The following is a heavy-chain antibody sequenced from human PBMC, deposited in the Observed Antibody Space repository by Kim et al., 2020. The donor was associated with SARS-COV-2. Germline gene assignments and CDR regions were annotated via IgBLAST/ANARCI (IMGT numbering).Heavy chain of an antibody. CDR3: AKPVRYSSPYAFDI. V-gene: IGHV3-23*03. CDR2: IYSGGSST. J-gene: IGHJ3*02. CDR1: GFTFSSYA. D-gene: IGHD5-18*01. Sequence: GGSLRLSCAASGFTFSSYAMSWVRQAPGKGLEWVSVIYSGGSSTYYADSVKGRFTISRDNSKNTLYLQMNSLRAEDTAVYYCAKPVRYSSPYAFDIWGQGTMVTVSS.